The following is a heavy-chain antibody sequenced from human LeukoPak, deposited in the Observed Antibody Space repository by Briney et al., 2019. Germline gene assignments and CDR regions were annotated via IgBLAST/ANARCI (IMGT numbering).Heavy chain of an antibody. CDR1: GYTFTSYY. V-gene: IGHV1-46*03. J-gene: IGHJ4*02. CDR3: ARDKVQPYYYDSSGYYYTLLAFGY. D-gene: IGHD3-22*01. CDR2: INPSGGST. Sequence: ASVKVSCKASGYTFTSYYMHWVRQAPGQGLEWMGIINPSGGSTSYAQKFQGRVTMTRDTSTSTVYMELSSLRSEDTAVYYCARDKVQPYYYDSSGYYYTLLAFGYWGQGTLVTVSS.